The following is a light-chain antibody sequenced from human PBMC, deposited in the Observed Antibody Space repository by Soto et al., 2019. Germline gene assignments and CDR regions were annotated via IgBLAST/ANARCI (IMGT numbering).Light chain of an antibody. V-gene: IGKV3-11*01. CDR2: DAS. J-gene: IGKJ1*01. Sequence: EIVLTQSPATLSLSPGERATLSCRASQSVSSCLAWYQQKPGQAPRLLIYDASNRATGIPARFSGSGSGTDFTLTISSLEPEDFAVYYCQQYNNWPWTFGQGTKVDIK. CDR1: QSVSSC. CDR3: QQYNNWPWT.